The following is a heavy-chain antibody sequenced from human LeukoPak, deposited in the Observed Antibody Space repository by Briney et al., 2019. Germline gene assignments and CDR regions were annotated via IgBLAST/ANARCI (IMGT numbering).Heavy chain of an antibody. D-gene: IGHD1-26*01. V-gene: IGHV3-7*01. J-gene: IGHJ4*02. CDR1: GFTFSNYW. CDR3: ARDKIVGPTTLDY. CDR2: IKEDGSEK. Sequence: GGSLRLSCAASGFTFSNYWMTWVRQAPGKGLEWVANIKEDGSEKYYVDCVKGRFTISRDNAKNSLYLQMNSLRADDTAVYYCARDKIVGPTTLDYWGQGTLVTVSS.